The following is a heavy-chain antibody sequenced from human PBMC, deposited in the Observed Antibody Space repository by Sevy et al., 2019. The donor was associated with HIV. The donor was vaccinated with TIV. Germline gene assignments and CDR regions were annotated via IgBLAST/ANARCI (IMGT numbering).Heavy chain of an antibody. CDR2: ISGSGGST. V-gene: IGHV3-23*01. CDR3: VKTGTALFYGGRGGFDY. D-gene: IGHD1-1*01. J-gene: IGHJ4*02. CDR1: GFTFSSYA. Sequence: GGSLRLSCAASGFTFSSYAMSWIRQAPGKGLEWVSSISGSGGSTYYADSVKGRFTISRDNSKNTLYLQMNSLRAEDTAVYYCVKTGTALFYGGRGGFDYWGQRTLVTVSS.